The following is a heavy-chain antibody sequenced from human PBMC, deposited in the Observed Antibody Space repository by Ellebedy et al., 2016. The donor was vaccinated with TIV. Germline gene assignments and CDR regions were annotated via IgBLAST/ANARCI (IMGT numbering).Heavy chain of an antibody. Sequence: SETLSLTXTVSGGSISSSSYYWGWIRQPPGKGLEWIGSMYYGGSTYYKPSLQSRVTISVDTSKNQFSLTLSSVTAADTAVYYCARRDSSGYRGYYFDYWGQGTLVTVSS. CDR3: ARRDSSGYRGYYFDY. CDR1: GGSISSSSYY. J-gene: IGHJ4*02. D-gene: IGHD3-22*01. CDR2: MYYGGST. V-gene: IGHV4-39*01.